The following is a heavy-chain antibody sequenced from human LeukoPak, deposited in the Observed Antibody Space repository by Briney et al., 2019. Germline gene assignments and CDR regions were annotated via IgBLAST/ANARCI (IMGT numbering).Heavy chain of an antibody. CDR2: INFDGSDV. J-gene: IGHJ4*02. CDR3: GRPLVSGSQGYNYGEIDH. CDR1: GFMFDKVG. V-gene: IGHV3-33*01. Sequence: GGSLRLSCAASGFMFDKVGMHWVRQAPGRGLEWVAVINFDGSDVDYVDSVKGRFIISRGNSKNILYLQMNSVRAEDTAVYWCGRPLVSGSQGYNYGEIDHWGQGSLVVVST. D-gene: IGHD5-24*01.